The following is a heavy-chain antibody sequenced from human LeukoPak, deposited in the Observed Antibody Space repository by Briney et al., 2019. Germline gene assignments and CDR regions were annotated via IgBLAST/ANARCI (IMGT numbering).Heavy chain of an antibody. J-gene: IGHJ4*02. V-gene: IGHV1-2*02. Sequence: GGSLRLSCAASGFTFSSYGMHWVRQAPGQGLEWMGWINPNSGGTNYAQNFQGRVTMTRDTSISTAYMELSRLRSDDTAVFYCARAPPGVKSPLFDYWGQGTLATVSS. D-gene: IGHD2-21*01. CDR2: INPNSGGT. CDR3: ARAPPGVKSPLFDY. CDR1: GFTFSSYG.